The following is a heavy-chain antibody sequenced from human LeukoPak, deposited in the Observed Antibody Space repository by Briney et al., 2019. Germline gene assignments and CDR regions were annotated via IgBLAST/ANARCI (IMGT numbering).Heavy chain of an antibody. Sequence: SETLSLTCTVSGYSISSGYYWGWIRQPPGKGLEWIGSIYHSGSTYYNPSLKSRVTISVDTSKNQFSLKLSSVTAADTAVYYCARGIAARLLVGRSRNNWFDPWGQGTLVTVSS. D-gene: IGHD6-6*01. CDR3: ARGIAARLLVGRSRNNWFDP. CDR2: IYHSGST. V-gene: IGHV4-38-2*02. J-gene: IGHJ5*02. CDR1: GYSISSGYY.